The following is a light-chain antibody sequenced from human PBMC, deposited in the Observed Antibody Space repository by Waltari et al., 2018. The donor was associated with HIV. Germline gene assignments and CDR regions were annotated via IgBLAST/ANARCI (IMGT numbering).Light chain of an antibody. CDR3: GAGHGSGSKFVYV. V-gene: IGLV9-49*01. Sequence: QPVLTQPPSASASLRASVTLTCTLISGYSTYHVDWYQQSPGKGPRFVMRVGTGGIVGSKGDGVPDRFSVLGSGLNRYLTIKNIQEEDESDYHCGAGHGSGSKFVYVFGTGTKVTVL. CDR2: VGTGGIVG. J-gene: IGLJ1*01. CDR1: SGYSTYH.